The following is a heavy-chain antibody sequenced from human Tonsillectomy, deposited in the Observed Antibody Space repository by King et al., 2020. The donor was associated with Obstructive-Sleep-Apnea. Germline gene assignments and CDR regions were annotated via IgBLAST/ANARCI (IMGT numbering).Heavy chain of an antibody. Sequence: VQLQQWGAGLLKPSETLSLTCAVYGGSFRGYYWIWIRQPPGKGLEWIGELNHSGSTNYNPSLKRRVTISVDTSKDQFSLKLGSVTAADTALYYCARDQYYDILTGYYDAFDIWGQGTMVTVSS. CDR2: LNHSGST. CDR1: GGSFRGYY. CDR3: ARDQYYDILTGYYDAFDI. D-gene: IGHD3-9*01. V-gene: IGHV4-34*01. J-gene: IGHJ3*02.